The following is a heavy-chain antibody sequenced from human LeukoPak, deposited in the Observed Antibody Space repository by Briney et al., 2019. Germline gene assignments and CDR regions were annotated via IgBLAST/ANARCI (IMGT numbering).Heavy chain of an antibody. V-gene: IGHV4-39*01. CDR2: IYYTGST. CDR3: ARTHSGTYYGFDH. J-gene: IGHJ4*02. D-gene: IGHD1-26*01. Sequence: SETLSLTCTVSGGSISSSGFYWGWIRQPPGKGLEWIVSIYYTGSTYHNPSLKSRITISVDTAKNQLSLKLSSVTAADTAVYYCARTHSGTYYGFDHGGQGTLVTVSS. CDR1: GGSISSSGFY.